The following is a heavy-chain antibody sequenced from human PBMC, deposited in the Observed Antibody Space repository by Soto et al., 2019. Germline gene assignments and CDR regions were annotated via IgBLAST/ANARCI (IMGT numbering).Heavy chain of an antibody. CDR1: CYTISKYG. CDR3: ARGGGRLGYCKTTSYHRDAHDF. V-gene: IGHV1-18*01. D-gene: IGHD2-2*01. J-gene: IGHJ3*01. CDR2: ISAYNGNT. Sequence: GAAGKGTSEESCYTISKYGIKWGRPAPGQRVEWVGWISAYNGNTNYAQKLQGRVTVTTDTSTSTAYMELRSLRSDDTAVYYCARGGGRLGYCKTTSYHRDAHDFSGQGTIVTGSS.